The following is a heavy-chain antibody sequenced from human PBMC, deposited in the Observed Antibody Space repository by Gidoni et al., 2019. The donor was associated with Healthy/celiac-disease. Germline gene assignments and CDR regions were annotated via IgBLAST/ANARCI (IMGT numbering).Heavy chain of an antibody. CDR1: GGSISSSSYY. Sequence: QLQLQESGPGLVKPSATLSLTCTVSGGSISSSSYYWGWIRQPPGKGLEWIGSIYYSGSTYYNPSLKSRVTISVDTSKNQFSLKLSSVTAADTAVYYCARLNGDFWSGYPFDYWGQGTLVTVSS. J-gene: IGHJ4*02. V-gene: IGHV4-39*01. D-gene: IGHD3-3*01. CDR3: ARLNGDFWSGYPFDY. CDR2: IYYSGST.